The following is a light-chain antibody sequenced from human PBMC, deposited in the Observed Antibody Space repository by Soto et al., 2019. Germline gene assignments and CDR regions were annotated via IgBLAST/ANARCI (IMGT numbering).Light chain of an antibody. V-gene: IGLV2-14*01. J-gene: IGLJ2*01. CDR3: CSYRSVNTVV. Sequence: QSVLTQPASVSGSPGQSITLSCTGTSSDVNFFNYVSWYQQHPGKAPKLMIYEVTNRPSGVSIRFSGSKSGNTASLTISGLQAEDEADYYCCSYRSVNTVVFGRGTKLTVL. CDR2: EVT. CDR1: SSDVNFFNY.